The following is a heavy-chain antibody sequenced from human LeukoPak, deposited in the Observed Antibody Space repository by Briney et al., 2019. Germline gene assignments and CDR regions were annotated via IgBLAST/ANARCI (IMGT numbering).Heavy chain of an antibody. J-gene: IGHJ3*02. CDR3: ASGCSSTSCYEAFDI. CDR1: GYSISSGYY. CDR2: IYHSGST. D-gene: IGHD2-2*01. V-gene: IGHV4-38-2*02. Sequence: SETLSLTCTVSGYSISSGYYWGWIRQPPGKGLEWIGSIYHSGSTYYNPSLKSRVTISVETSKNQFSLKLSSVTAADTAVYYCASGCSSTSCYEAFDIWGQGTMVTVSS.